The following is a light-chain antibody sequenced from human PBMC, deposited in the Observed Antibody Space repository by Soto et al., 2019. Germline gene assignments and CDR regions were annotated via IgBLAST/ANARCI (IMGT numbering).Light chain of an antibody. J-gene: IGKJ3*01. V-gene: IGKV3-20*01. CDR2: GAS. CDR1: ESVSSNN. CDR3: QQYGRSPFT. Sequence: ELVLTQSPSTLSLSPGERATLSFRDTESVSSNNLAWYQQRPRQAPRVVIYGASSRATGIPERFSGSGSGTHFTLTISSMEPEAFAVYYCQQYGRSPFTFGPGPRVDIK.